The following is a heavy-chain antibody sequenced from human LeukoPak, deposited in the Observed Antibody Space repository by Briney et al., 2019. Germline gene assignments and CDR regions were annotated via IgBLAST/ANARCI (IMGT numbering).Heavy chain of an antibody. CDR3: AREQYDSSGYFFLDL. CDR1: GGFISTYY. D-gene: IGHD3-22*01. J-gene: IGHJ2*01. V-gene: IGHV4-59*01. CDR2: IHYGGGT. Sequence: SETLSLTCTVSGGFISTYYWSWIRQPPGKGLEWIGYIHYGGGTNYNPSLKSRVTISVDTSKNQFSLKLTSVTAADTAVYYCAREQYDSSGYFFLDLWGRGTLVTVSS.